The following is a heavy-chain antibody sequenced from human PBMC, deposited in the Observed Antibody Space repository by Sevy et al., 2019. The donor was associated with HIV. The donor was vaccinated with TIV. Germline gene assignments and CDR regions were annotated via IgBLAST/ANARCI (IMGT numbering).Heavy chain of an antibody. CDR3: ARDGSGGDGYNYFDY. J-gene: IGHJ4*02. V-gene: IGHV1-46*01. Sequence: ASMKVSCKASGYTFTSYYMHWVRQAPGQGLEWMGIINPSGGSTSYAQKFQGRVTMTRDTSTSTVYMELSSLRSEDTAVYYCARDGSGGDGYNYFDYWGQGTLVTVSS. CDR1: GYTFTSYY. CDR2: INPSGGST. D-gene: IGHD3-16*01.